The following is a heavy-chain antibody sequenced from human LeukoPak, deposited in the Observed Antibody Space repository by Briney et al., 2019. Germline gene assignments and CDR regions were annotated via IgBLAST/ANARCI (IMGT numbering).Heavy chain of an antibody. CDR2: ITGSGGNT. J-gene: IGHJ6*02. D-gene: IGHD6-13*01. V-gene: IGHV3-23*01. CDR1: GFTFSSYW. CDR3: AKAASSSWPSYYYGMDV. Sequence: GGSLRLSCAASGFTFSSYWMSWVRQAPGKGLEWVSVITGSGGNTYYADSVKGRFTISKDNSKNTVYLQMSSLRVDDTAVYYCAKAASSSWPSYYYGMDVWGQGTTVTVSS.